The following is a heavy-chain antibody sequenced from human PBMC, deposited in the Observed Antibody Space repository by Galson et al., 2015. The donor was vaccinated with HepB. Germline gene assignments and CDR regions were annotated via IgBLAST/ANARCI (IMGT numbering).Heavy chain of an antibody. V-gene: IGHV3-30*18. CDR2: ISYDGSNK. CDR1: GFTFSSYG. Sequence: SLRLSCAASGFTFSSYGMHWVRQAPGKGLEWVAVISYDGSNKYYADSVKGRFTISRDNSKNTLYLQMNSLRAEDTAVYYCAKDNTYYYDSSGYHPHWGQGTLVTVSS. D-gene: IGHD3-22*01. CDR3: AKDNTYYYDSSGYHPH. J-gene: IGHJ4*02.